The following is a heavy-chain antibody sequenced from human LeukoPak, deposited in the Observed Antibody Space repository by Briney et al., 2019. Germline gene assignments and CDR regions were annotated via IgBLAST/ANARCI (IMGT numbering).Heavy chain of an antibody. J-gene: IGHJ6*02. D-gene: IGHD3-10*01. V-gene: IGHV3-21*01. CDR2: ISSSSSYI. Sequence: SGGSLRLSCAASGFTFSSYSMNWVRQAPGKGLEWVSSISSSSSYIYYADSVKGRFTISRDNAKNSLYLQMNSLRAEDTAVYYCARDFGPTRVLWFGELFDSDYGMDVWGQGTTVTVSS. CDR1: GFTFSSYS. CDR3: ARDFGPTRVLWFGELFDSDYGMDV.